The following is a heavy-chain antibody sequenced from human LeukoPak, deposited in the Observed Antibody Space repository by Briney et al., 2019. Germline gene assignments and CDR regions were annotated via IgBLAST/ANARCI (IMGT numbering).Heavy chain of an antibody. V-gene: IGHV4-34*12. CDR3: ARTRRNSGWYLDY. D-gene: IGHD6-19*01. CDR2: ILHSGST. J-gene: IGHJ4*02. Sequence: SETLSLTCAVYGGTFNDYYWSWIRQSPGKGLEWIGEILHSGSTNYNPSLKSRVTISVDTSKNQFSPKLTSVTSADTAMYFCARTRRNSGWYLDYWGQGSLVTVSS. CDR1: GGTFNDYY.